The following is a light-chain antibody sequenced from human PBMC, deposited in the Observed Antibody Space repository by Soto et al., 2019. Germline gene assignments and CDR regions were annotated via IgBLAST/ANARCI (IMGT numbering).Light chain of an antibody. CDR2: SSS. CDR3: QQRSNWPPWT. J-gene: IGKJ1*01. CDR1: QGINNY. Sequence: DIQMTQSPSAMSASVGDRVTITCRASQGINNYLAWFQQKPGKVPKRLIYSSSSLQSGVPSRFSGSGSGTEFTLTISSLQPEDFAVYYCQQRSNWPPWTFGQGTKVDIK. V-gene: IGKV1-17*03.